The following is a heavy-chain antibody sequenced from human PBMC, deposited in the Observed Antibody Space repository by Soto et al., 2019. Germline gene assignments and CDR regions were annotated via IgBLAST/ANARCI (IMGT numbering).Heavy chain of an antibody. J-gene: IGHJ4*02. Sequence: GGSLRLSCAASGFTFSSYAMHWVRQAPGKGLEWVAVISYDGSNKYYADSVKGRFTISRDNSKNTLYLQMNSLRAEDTAVYYCASMGGYWGQGTLVTVSS. V-gene: IGHV3-30*04. CDR3: ASMGGY. CDR1: GFTFSSYA. CDR2: ISYDGSNK. D-gene: IGHD3-16*01.